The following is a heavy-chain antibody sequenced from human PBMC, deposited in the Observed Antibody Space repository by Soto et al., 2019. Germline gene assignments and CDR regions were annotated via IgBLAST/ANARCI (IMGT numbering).Heavy chain of an antibody. V-gene: IGHV4-39*01. CDR3: GRLRVSMVRGVIANGLDL. CDR1: GGSISSSSYY. Sequence: PSETLSLTCTVSGGSISSSSYYWGWIRQPPGKGLEWIGSIYYSGSTYYNPSLKSRVTISVHASKNQFSLKLSSVTAAHTDVYYCGRLRVSMVRGVIANGLDLWGQGTLVTVSS. J-gene: IGHJ5*02. D-gene: IGHD3-10*01. CDR2: IYYSGST.